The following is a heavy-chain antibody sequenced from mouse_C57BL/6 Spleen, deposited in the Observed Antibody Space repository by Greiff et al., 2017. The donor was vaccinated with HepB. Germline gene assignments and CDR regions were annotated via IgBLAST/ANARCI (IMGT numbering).Heavy chain of an antibody. CDR3: ARPYYGNYLDY. CDR2: INPNNGGT. Sequence: EVQLQQSGPELVKPGASVKISCKASGYTFTDYYMNWVKQSHGKSLEWIGDINPNNGGTSYNQKFKGKATLTVDKSSSTAYMELRSLTSEDSAVYYCARPYYGNYLDYWGQGTTLTVSS. CDR1: GYTFTDYY. J-gene: IGHJ2*01. V-gene: IGHV1-26*01. D-gene: IGHD2-10*01.